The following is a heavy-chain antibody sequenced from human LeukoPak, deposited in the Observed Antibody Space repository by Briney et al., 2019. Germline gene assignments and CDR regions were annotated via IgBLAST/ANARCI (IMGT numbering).Heavy chain of an antibody. CDR3: ARQGAYYDSSGYYIRNAFDI. D-gene: IGHD3-22*01. CDR2: IYYSGST. J-gene: IGHJ3*02. Sequence: SETLSLTCTVSGGSISSSSYYWGWIRQPPGKGLEWIGSIYYSGSTYYNPSLKSRVTISVDTSKNQFSLKLSSVTAADTAVYYCARQGAYYDSSGYYIRNAFDIWAKGQWSPSLQ. CDR1: GGSISSSSYY. V-gene: IGHV4-39*01.